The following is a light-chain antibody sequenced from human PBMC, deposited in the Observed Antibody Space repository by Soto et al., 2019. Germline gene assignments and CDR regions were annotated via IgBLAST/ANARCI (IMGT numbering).Light chain of an antibody. CDR2: DVS. CDR1: SSDVGGYNY. CDR3: CSYAGIYHLL. Sequence: QSVLTQPRSVSGSPGQSVTISCTGTSSDVGGYNYVSWYQQHPGKAPKLMIYDVSKWPSGVPDRFSGSKSGNTASLTISGLQAEDEADYYCCSYAGIYHLLFGGGTKLTVL. J-gene: IGLJ2*01. V-gene: IGLV2-11*01.